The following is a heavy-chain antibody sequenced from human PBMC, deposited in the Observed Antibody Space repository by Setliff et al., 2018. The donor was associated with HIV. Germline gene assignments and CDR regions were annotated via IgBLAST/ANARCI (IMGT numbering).Heavy chain of an antibody. CDR3: ARHLYGGYTGGFDY. D-gene: IGHD5-12*01. Sequence: PSETLSLTCSVSGYSLSSASYWGWIRQSPEKGLEWIGSISLSGSTYYNPSLQSRVTISIDMSKNHFSLNLKSVTAADTAVYYCARHLYGGYTGGFDYWGQGTLVTVSS. J-gene: IGHJ4*02. V-gene: IGHV4-38-2*02. CDR1: GYSLSSASY. CDR2: ISLSGST.